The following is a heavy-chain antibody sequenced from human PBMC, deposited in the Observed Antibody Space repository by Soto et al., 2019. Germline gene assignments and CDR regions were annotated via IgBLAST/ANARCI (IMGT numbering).Heavy chain of an antibody. J-gene: IGHJ4*02. V-gene: IGHV3-7*01. Sequence: EVQLVESGGNLVQPGGSLRLSCAASGFTFSDFWMSWVRRAPGRGLEWVANIKEDGSETYYVDSVEGRFTISRYNDKKSMYLRANSPRAEDTAIYYCARGGGYSSDSWGQGALVTVSS. CDR2: IKEDGSET. CDR3: ARGGGYSSDS. D-gene: IGHD5-12*01. CDR1: GFTFSDFW.